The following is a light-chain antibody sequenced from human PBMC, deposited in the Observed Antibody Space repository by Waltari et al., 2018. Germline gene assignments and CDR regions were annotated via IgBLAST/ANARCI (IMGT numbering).Light chain of an antibody. CDR3: QQRSNWPLLT. CDR2: DAS. Sequence: EIVLTQSPATLSLSPGERATLPCRASQSVSSYLAWYPQKPGQAPRLLIYDASNRATGIPARFSGSGSGTDFTLTISSLEPEDFAVYYCQQRSNWPLLTFGGGTKVEIK. J-gene: IGKJ4*01. CDR1: QSVSSY. V-gene: IGKV3-11*01.